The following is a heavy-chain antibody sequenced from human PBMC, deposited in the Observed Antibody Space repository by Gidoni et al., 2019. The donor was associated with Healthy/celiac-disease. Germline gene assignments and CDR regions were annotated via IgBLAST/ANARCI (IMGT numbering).Heavy chain of an antibody. CDR2: IWYDGSNK. D-gene: IGHD2-15*01. V-gene: IGHV3-33*01. CDR1: GFTFSSYG. J-gene: IGHJ6*02. Sequence: QVQLVESGGGVVQPGRSMRLSCAASGFTFSSYGMHWVRQAPGKGLEWVAVIWYDGSNKYYADSVKGRFTISRDNSKNTLYLQMNSLRAEDTAVYYCARVGYCSGGSCYSGYYYYGMDVWGQGTTVTVSS. CDR3: ARVGYCSGGSCYSGYYYYGMDV.